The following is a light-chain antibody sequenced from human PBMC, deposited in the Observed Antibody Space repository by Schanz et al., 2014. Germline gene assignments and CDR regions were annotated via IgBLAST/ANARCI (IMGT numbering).Light chain of an antibody. V-gene: IGLV1-47*01. Sequence: QSVLTQPPSASGTPGQRVTISCSGSSSNIGRSYVYWYQQVPGTAPKLLIYRNNQRPSGVPDRFSGSKSGTSASLAISGLRSEDEADYYCATWDDSLLFGGGTKLTVL. J-gene: IGLJ3*02. CDR1: SSNIGRSY. CDR2: RNN. CDR3: ATWDDSLL.